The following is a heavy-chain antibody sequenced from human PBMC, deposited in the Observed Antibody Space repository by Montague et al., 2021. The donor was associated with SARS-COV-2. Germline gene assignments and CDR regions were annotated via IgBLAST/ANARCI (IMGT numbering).Heavy chain of an antibody. Sequence: PALVKPTQTLTLTCTFSGFSLISDGVGVGWIRQPPGKALEWLALIFWNDDKRYNSSLKNRLTVTKDTSKNQVVLTMTNMDPLDTGTYYCAHSLLFSSLGCFGSWGQGTLVTVAS. CDR1: GFSLISDGVG. CDR2: IFWNDDK. V-gene: IGHV2-5*01. J-gene: IGHJ4*02. D-gene: IGHD6-19*01. CDR3: AHSLLFSSLGCFGS.